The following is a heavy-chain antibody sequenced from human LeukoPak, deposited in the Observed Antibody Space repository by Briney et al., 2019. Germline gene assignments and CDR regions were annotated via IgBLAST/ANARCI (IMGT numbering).Heavy chain of an antibody. CDR2: ISGSGGST. V-gene: IGHV3-23*01. D-gene: IGHD6-19*01. CDR1: GFTFSSYA. CDR3: AKAAGIAVAGTGGY. J-gene: IGHJ4*02. Sequence: GGSLRLSCAASGFTFSSYAMSWVRQAPGKGLEWVSAISGSGGSTYYADSVKGRFTISRDNSKNTLYLQMISLRAEDTAVYYCAKAAGIAVAGTGGYWGQGTLVTVSS.